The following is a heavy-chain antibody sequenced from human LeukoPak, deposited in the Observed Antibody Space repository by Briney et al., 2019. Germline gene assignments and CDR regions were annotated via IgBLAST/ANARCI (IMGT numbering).Heavy chain of an antibody. Sequence: PGGSLRLSCAASGFTFSSYSMNWVRQAPGKGLEWVSSISSSSSYIYYADSVKGRFTISRDNAKNSLYLQMNSLSAEDTAVYYCARAEESVVVVAAGFDPWGQGTLVTVSS. J-gene: IGHJ5*02. CDR1: GFTFSSYS. V-gene: IGHV3-21*01. D-gene: IGHD2-15*01. CDR2: ISSSSSYI. CDR3: ARAEESVVVVAAGFDP.